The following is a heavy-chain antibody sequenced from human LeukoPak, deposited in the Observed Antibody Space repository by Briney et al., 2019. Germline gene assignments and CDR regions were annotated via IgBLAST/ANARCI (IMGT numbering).Heavy chain of an antibody. V-gene: IGHV1-8*01. J-gene: IGHJ6*03. D-gene: IGHD6-13*01. CDR1: GYTFTSYD. Sequence: ASVKVSCKASGYTFTSYDINWVRQATGQGLEWMGWMNPNSGNTGYAQKFQGRVTMTRDTSTSTAYMELSSLRSEDTAVYYCARQGSSSWYYYYMDVWGKGTTVTVSS. CDR2: MNPNSGNT. CDR3: ARQGSSSWYYYYMDV.